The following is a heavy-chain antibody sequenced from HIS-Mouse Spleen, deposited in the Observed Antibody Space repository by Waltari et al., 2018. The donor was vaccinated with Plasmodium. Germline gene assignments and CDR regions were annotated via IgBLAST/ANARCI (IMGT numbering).Heavy chain of an antibody. CDR1: GFTLRRYW. D-gene: IGHD6-13*01. J-gene: IGHJ2*01. Sequence: EVQLVASGGGLVKHGGSLRLSCPASGFTLRRYWMIWVRQAPGKGLEWVANIKQDGSEKYYVDSVKGRFTISRDNAKNSLYLQMNSLRAEDTAVYYCASSWYWYFDLWGRGTLVTVSS. CDR2: IKQDGSEK. V-gene: IGHV3-7*01. CDR3: ASSWYWYFDL.